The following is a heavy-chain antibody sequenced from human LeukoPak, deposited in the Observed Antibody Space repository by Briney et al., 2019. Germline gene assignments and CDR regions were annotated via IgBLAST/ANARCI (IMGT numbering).Heavy chain of an antibody. D-gene: IGHD2-15*01. Sequence: PSETLSLTCTVSGGSISSYYWSWIRQPPGKGLEWIGYIYTSGSTNYNPSLKSRVTISVDTSKNQFSLKLSSVTAADTAVYYCARDLVGAETGFDPWGQGTLVTVSS. CDR2: IYTSGST. V-gene: IGHV4-4*09. CDR3: ARDLVGAETGFDP. J-gene: IGHJ5*02. CDR1: GGSISSYY.